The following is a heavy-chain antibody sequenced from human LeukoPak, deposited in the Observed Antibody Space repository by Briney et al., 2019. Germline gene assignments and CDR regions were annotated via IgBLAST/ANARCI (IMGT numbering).Heavy chain of an antibody. J-gene: IGHJ5*01. V-gene: IGHV4-59*08. CDR1: GGSISGYD. CDR3: ARRTAKWNHRSPEFDP. CDR2: IYFGGTT. Sequence: SETLSLTCTVSGGSISGYDWSWIRQPPGKGLEWIGDIYFGGTTYYKTSLKRRVTISLHASTNQFSLNLTSVTAADTAEYFCARRTAKWNHRSPEFDPWGQGTLVIVSS. D-gene: IGHD1-14*01.